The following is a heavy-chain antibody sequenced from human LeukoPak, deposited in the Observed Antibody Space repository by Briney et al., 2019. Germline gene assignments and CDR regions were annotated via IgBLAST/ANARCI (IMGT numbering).Heavy chain of an antibody. Sequence: GASVKVSCKTSGYTFISYGISWLRQAPGQGIEWMGWISANKGGTEYAQKFQGRVTMTRDTSTSTVYMELSSLRSEDTAVYYCARDRQLLRFLEWLPGAFDIWGQGTMVTVSS. CDR3: ARDRQLLRFLEWLPGAFDI. V-gene: IGHV1-18*01. CDR2: ISANKGGT. CDR1: GYTFISYG. J-gene: IGHJ3*02. D-gene: IGHD3-3*01.